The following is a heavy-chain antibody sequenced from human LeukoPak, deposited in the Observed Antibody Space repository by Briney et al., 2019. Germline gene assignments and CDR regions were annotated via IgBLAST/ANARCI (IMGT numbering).Heavy chain of an antibody. CDR3: ASDAYDSSGYYWVDY. J-gene: IGHJ4*02. D-gene: IGHD3-22*01. V-gene: IGHV4-34*01. CDR1: GGSFSGYY. Sequence: SETLSLTCVVYGGSFSGYYWSWIRQPPGKGLEWIGEINHSGSTNYNPSLKSRVTISVDTSKNQFSLKLSSVTAADTAVYYCASDAYDSSGYYWVDYWGQGTLVTVSS. CDR2: INHSGST.